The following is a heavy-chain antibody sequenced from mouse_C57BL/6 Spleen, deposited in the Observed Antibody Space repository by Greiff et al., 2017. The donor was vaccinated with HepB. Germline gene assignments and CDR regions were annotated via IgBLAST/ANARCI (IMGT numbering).Heavy chain of an antibody. V-gene: IGHV1-53*01. CDR3: ARGDSNHYYAMDY. J-gene: IGHJ4*01. D-gene: IGHD2-5*01. Sequence: TLTVDKSSSTAYMQLSSLTSEDSAVYYCARGDSNHYYAMDYWGQGTSVTVSS.